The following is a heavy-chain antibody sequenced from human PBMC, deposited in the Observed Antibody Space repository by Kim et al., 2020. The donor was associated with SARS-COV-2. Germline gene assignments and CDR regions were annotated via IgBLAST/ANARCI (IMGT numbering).Heavy chain of an antibody. Sequence: NPSPKRRVTIAVDQSKNQVSLKLSSVTAADTAVYYCARQHLGELSSFDYWGQGTLVTVSS. V-gene: IGHV4-4*02. J-gene: IGHJ4*02. CDR3: ARQHLGELSSFDY. D-gene: IGHD3-16*02.